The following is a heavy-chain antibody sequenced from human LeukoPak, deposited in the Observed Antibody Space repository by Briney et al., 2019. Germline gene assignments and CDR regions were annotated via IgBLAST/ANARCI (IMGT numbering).Heavy chain of an antibody. Sequence: ASVKVSCKASGYTFTSYYMHWVRQAPGQGLEWMGWINPNSGGTNYAQKFQGRVTMTRDTSISTAYMELSRLRSDDTAVYYCARMISGYDLLYYFDYWGQGTLVTVSS. CDR3: ARMISGYDLLYYFDY. V-gene: IGHV1-2*02. J-gene: IGHJ4*02. CDR1: GYTFTSYY. CDR2: INPNSGGT. D-gene: IGHD5-12*01.